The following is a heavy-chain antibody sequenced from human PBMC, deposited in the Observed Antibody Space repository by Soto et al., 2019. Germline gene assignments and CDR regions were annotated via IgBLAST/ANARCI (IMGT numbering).Heavy chain of an antibody. D-gene: IGHD6-13*01. CDR2: IIPILGIA. J-gene: IGHJ5*02. CDR1: GGTFSSYT. Sequence: QVQLVQSGAEVKKPGSSVKVSCKASGGTFSSYTISWVRQAPGQGLEWMGRIIPILGIANYAQKFQGRVTITADKPTGTAYRELSSLRSEDTAVYYCARGRSAAPRGWNWFDPWGQGTLVTVSS. CDR3: ARGRSAAPRGWNWFDP. V-gene: IGHV1-69*02.